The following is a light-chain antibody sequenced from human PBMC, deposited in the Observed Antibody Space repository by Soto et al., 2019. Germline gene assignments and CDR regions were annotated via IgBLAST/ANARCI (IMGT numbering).Light chain of an antibody. V-gene: IGKV3-15*01. Sequence: EILMTQSPATLSVSPGERATLSCRASQSVTSNLAWYQQKPGQAPRILIYGGSTRATGIPDRFSGSGSGTDFTLTISRLQSEDFAVYYCQQYSNWPQTFGQGTKVDIK. CDR3: QQYSNWPQT. CDR1: QSVTSN. CDR2: GGS. J-gene: IGKJ1*01.